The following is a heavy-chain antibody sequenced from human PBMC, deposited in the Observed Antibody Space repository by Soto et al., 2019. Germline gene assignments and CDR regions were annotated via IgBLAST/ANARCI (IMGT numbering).Heavy chain of an antibody. J-gene: IGHJ4*02. V-gene: IGHV4-59*11. CDR2: IHNTGGT. D-gene: IGHD6-19*01. Sequence: QVQLQESGPRLMKPSETLSLTCTVSGASISNHYCQWFRQPPGKGLEWIGYIHNTGGTNYNHSPKSPVTISLETSKTRFSLKLTSVTVADTAVYYCATGAGWLTEYWGQGIRVTVSS. CDR3: ATGAGWLTEY. CDR1: GASISNHY.